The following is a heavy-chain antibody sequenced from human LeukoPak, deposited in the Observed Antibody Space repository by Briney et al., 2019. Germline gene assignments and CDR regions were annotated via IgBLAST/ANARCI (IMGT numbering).Heavy chain of an antibody. CDR3: AKDISIGRYCTTGICSPFDY. CDR1: GFTFSSYA. D-gene: IGHD2-8*01. V-gene: IGHV3-23*01. J-gene: IGHJ4*02. CDR2: ISDTGGSA. Sequence: GGSLRLSCAASGFTFSSYAMSWVRQAPGKGLEWVSAISDTGGSAYDADSVKGRFTISRDNSKNTLYLQMNSLRAEDTAVYYCAKDISIGRYCTTGICSPFDYWGQGTLVAVSS.